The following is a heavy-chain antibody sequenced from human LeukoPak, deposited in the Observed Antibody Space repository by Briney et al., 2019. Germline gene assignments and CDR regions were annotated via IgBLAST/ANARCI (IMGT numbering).Heavy chain of an antibody. D-gene: IGHD5-18*01. CDR1: GGSISSYY. J-gene: IGHJ4*02. CDR2: IYYSGST. CDR3: ARGYGRYFGY. V-gene: IGHV4-59*01. Sequence: SETLSLTCTVSGGSISSYYWSWIRQPPGKGLEWIGYIYYSGSTNYNPSLKSRVTISVDTSKNQFSLKLSSVTAADTAVYYCARGYGRYFGYWGQGTLVTVSS.